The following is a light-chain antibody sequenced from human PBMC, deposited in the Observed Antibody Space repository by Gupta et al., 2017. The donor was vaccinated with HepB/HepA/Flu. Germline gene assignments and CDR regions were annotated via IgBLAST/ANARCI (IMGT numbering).Light chain of an antibody. Sequence: SSELTQDPAVSVALGQTVRITCQGDSLRNYYASWFQQKPGQAPVLVIYGKNNRPSGIPDRFSGSRSGNTASLTITGAQAEDEADYYCNSRDSSGNLWVFGGGTKLTVL. J-gene: IGLJ3*02. CDR1: SLRNYY. CDR2: GKN. V-gene: IGLV3-19*01. CDR3: NSRDSSGNLWV.